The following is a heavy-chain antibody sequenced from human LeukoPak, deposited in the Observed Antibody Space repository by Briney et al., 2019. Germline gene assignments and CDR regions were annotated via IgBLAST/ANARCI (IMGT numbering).Heavy chain of an antibody. V-gene: IGHV1-69*04. Sequence: SVKVSCKASGGTFSSYAISWVRQAPGQGLEWMGRIIPILGIANYAQKFQGRVTITADKSTSTAYMELSSLGSEDTAVYYCARGRPGYSGYDCFDYWGQGTLVTVSS. CDR2: IIPILGIA. J-gene: IGHJ4*02. CDR1: GGTFSSYA. D-gene: IGHD5-12*01. CDR3: ARGRPGYSGYDCFDY.